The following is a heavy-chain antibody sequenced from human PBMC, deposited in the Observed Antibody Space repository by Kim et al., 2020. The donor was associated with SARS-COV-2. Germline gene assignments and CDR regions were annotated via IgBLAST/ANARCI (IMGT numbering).Heavy chain of an antibody. D-gene: IGHD1-26*01. Sequence: HHNPPPRSRVTIPVDTPRNQFSLKVSCVTAADTAVYYCAREEDWEDAFDIWGQGTMVTVSS. V-gene: IGHV4-34*13. CDR3: AREEDWEDAFDI. J-gene: IGHJ3*02.